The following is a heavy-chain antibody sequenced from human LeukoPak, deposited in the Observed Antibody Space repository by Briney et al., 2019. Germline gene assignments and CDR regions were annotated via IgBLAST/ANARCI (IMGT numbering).Heavy chain of an antibody. CDR1: GFTFSSYA. D-gene: IGHD3-10*01. CDR3: AKGVRYYGSGSYVSDY. J-gene: IGHJ4*02. Sequence: PGGSLRLSCAASGFTFSSYAMSWVRQAPGKGLEWVSAISGSGGSTYYADSVKGRFTISRDNSKNTLYLRMNSLRAEDTAVYYCAKGVRYYGSGSYVSDYWGQGTLVTVSS. V-gene: IGHV3-23*01. CDR2: ISGSGGST.